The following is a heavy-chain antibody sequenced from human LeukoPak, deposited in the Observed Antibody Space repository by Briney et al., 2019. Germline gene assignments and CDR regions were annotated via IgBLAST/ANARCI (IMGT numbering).Heavy chain of an antibody. CDR2: INHSGST. CDR1: GGSFSGYY. D-gene: IGHD2-2*01. Sequence: SETLSLTCAVYGGSFSGYYWSWIRQPPGKGLEWIGEINHSGSTNYNPSLKSRVTISVDTSKNQFSLKLSSVTAADTAVYYCARRGYCSSTSCRTRYLVMDVWGQGTTVTVSS. CDR3: ARRGYCSSTSCRTRYLVMDV. J-gene: IGHJ6*02. V-gene: IGHV4-34*01.